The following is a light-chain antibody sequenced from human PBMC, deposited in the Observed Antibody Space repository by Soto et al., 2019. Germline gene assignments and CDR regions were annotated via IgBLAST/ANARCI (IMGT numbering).Light chain of an antibody. V-gene: IGKV3-15*01. J-gene: IGKJ2*01. CDR1: QSVSSN. CDR2: GAS. Sequence: VMTQSPATLSVSPGERATLSCRASQSVSSNLAWYQQKPGQAPRLLIYGASTRATGIPARFSGSGSGTEFTLTISSLQSEDFAVYYCQQYNNWPLTFGQGTKLEIK. CDR3: QQYNNWPLT.